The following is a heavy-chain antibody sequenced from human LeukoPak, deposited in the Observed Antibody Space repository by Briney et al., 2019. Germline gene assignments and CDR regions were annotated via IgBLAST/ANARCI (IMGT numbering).Heavy chain of an antibody. CDR1: GGSSSGYY. D-gene: IGHD3-10*01. CDR3: ARSSGSYYSNWFDP. J-gene: IGHJ5*02. Sequence: SETLSLTCAVYGGSSSGYYWSWIRQPPGKGLEWIGEINHSGSTNYNPSLTSRVTISVDTSKNQFSLKLSSVTAADTAVYYCARSSGSYYSNWFDPWGQGTLVTVSS. V-gene: IGHV4-34*01. CDR2: INHSGST.